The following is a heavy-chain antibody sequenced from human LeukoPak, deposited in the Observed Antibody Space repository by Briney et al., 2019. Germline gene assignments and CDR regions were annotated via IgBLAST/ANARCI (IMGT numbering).Heavy chain of an antibody. D-gene: IGHD3-10*01. CDR3: ARHRSVGYGMDV. Sequence: SETLSLTCAVYGGSFSGYYWSWIRQPPGKGLEWIGEINHSGSTNYNPSLKSRVTISVDTSKNQFSLKLSSVTAADTAVYYCARHRSVGYGMDVWGQGTTVTVSS. CDR2: INHSGST. CDR1: GGSFSGYY. V-gene: IGHV4-34*01. J-gene: IGHJ6*02.